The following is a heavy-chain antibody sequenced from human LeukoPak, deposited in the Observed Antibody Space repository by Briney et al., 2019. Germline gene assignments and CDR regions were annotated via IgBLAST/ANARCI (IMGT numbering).Heavy chain of an antibody. CDR2: LSPNGDST. CDR1: GFTFDNYA. Sequence: SGGSLRLSCAAFGFTFDNYALHWVRQAPGKGLEYVSGLSPNGDSTYYANSVKGRFTISRDNPQHTLFLQMGSLRVEDTAAYYCARTYSYGAGTYSSFGYWGQGTLVTVSP. CDR3: ARTYSYGAGTYSSFGY. D-gene: IGHD3-10*01. V-gene: IGHV3-64*01. J-gene: IGHJ4*02.